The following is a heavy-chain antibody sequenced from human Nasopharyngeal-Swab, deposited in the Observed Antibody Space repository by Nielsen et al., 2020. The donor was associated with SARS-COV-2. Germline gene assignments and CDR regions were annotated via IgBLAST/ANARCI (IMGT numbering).Heavy chain of an antibody. V-gene: IGHV3-33*01. CDR1: GFTFSTFG. Sequence: GESLKISCAASGFTFSTFGMHWVRQAPGKGLEWVAVIWYDGSNKYYADSVKGRFTISRDNAKNSLYLQMNSLRAEDTALYYCARGNWNLDFWGQGTLVTVSS. J-gene: IGHJ4*02. CDR2: IWYDGSNK. D-gene: IGHD1-1*01. CDR3: ARGNWNLDF.